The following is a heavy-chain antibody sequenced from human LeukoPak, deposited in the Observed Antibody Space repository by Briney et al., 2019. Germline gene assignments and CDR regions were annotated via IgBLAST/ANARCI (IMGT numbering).Heavy chain of an antibody. CDR3: ARGNGTPNWFDP. Sequence: GGSLRLSCAASGFTFRSYGMHWVRQAPGKGLEWVAFISYDGTNDNYADSVKGRFTISRDNSKNTVDLQMNSLGTEDTAVYYSARGNGTPNWFDPWGQGTLVTVSS. CDR2: ISYDGTND. CDR1: GFTFRSYG. J-gene: IGHJ5*02. V-gene: IGHV3-30*03. D-gene: IGHD1-1*01.